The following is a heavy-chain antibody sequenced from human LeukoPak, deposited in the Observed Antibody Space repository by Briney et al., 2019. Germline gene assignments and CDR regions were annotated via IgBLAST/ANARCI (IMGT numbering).Heavy chain of an antibody. CDR1: GYTFTSYD. J-gene: IGHJ6*03. CDR3: ATSNFFRRYYYYYYMDV. CDR2: MNPNSGNT. D-gene: IGHD1-7*01. Sequence: ASVKVSCKASGYTFTSYDINWVRQATGQGLEWMGWMNPNSGNTGYAQKFQGRVTMTRNTSISTAYMELSSLRSEDTAVYYCATSNFFRRYYYYYYMDVWGKGTTVTVPS. V-gene: IGHV1-8*01.